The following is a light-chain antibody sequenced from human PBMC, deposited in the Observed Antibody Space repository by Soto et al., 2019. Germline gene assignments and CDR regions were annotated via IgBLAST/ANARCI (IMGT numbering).Light chain of an antibody. V-gene: IGLV2-23*01. CDR3: RSYAGRTTWV. CDR1: SSDVGNSNF. CDR2: EGT. J-gene: IGLJ3*02. Sequence: QSALTQPASVSGSPGQSITISCTGTSSDVGNSNFVSWYQHHPGKAPKLMIYEGTKLSSGVSNRFSGSKSGNTASLTISGLQAEDEADYYCRSYAGRTTWVFGGGTKLTVL.